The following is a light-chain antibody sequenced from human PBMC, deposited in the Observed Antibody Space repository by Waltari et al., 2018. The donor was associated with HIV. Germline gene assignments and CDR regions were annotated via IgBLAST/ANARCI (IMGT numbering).Light chain of an antibody. CDR2: GAS. J-gene: IGKJ2*01. Sequence: EIVMTQSPATLSVSPGERATLACRASQSINNNLAWYQQKPGQAPRLLIYGASTRATGIPARFSDSGSATEFALTISSLQSGDFAVYFCQQYKNWPYTFGQGTKLEIK. CDR3: QQYKNWPYT. V-gene: IGKV3-15*01. CDR1: QSINNN.